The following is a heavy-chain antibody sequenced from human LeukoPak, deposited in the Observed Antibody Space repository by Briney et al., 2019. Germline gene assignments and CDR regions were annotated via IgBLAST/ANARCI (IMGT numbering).Heavy chain of an antibody. V-gene: IGHV1-18*01. D-gene: IGHD3-10*01. CDR2: ISPYNGNT. J-gene: IGHJ4*02. CDR3: AREINGAFDY. Sequence: PSVKVSCKASGYTFLHYDFNWVRQAPGQGLEWVGWISPYNGNTKYTQSLQGRFTMTTDTSTTTAYLEMTGLTSDDTAVYYCAREINGAFDYWGQGTVVTVSS. CDR1: GYTFLHYD.